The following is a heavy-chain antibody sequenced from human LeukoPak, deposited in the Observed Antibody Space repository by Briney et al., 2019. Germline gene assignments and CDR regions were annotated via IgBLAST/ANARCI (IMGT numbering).Heavy chain of an antibody. V-gene: IGHV1-69*04. CDR3: ASSCGGDCYSFDY. D-gene: IGHD2-21*02. Sequence: RASVKVSCKASGGTFSSYAISWVRQAPGQGLEWMGRIIPILGIANYAQKFQGRVTITADKSTSTAYMEPSSLRSEDTAVYYCASSCGGDCYSFDYWGQGTLVTVSS. CDR1: GGTFSSYA. CDR2: IIPILGIA. J-gene: IGHJ4*02.